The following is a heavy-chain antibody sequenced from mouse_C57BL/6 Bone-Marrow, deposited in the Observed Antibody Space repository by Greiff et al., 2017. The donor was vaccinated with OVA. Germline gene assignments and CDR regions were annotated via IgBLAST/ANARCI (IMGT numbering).Heavy chain of an antibody. V-gene: IGHV1-54*01. Sequence: QVQLQQSGAELVRPGTSVKVSCKASGYAFTNYLIEWVKQRPGQGLEWIGVINPGSGGTNYNEKFKGKATLTADKSSSTAYMQLSSLTSEDSAVYFCAMSYDGYPDYWGQGTTLTVSS. CDR2: INPGSGGT. J-gene: IGHJ2*01. D-gene: IGHD2-3*01. CDR3: AMSYDGYPDY. CDR1: GYAFTNYL.